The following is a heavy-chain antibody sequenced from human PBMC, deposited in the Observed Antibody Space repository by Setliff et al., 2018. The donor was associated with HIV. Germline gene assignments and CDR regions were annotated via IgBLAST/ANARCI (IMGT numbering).Heavy chain of an antibody. CDR2: ISYSGST. J-gene: IGHJ4*02. Sequence: SETLSLTCAVYGGSFSDYSWSWIRQPPGKGLEWIGEISYSGSTNYNPSLKSRVTISVDTSKNQFSLKLSSVTAADTAVYYCARTRGYCSATSCYALRGPDYWGQGTLVTVSS. CDR3: ARTRGYCSATSCYALRGPDY. V-gene: IGHV4-34*01. CDR1: GGSFSDYS. D-gene: IGHD2-2*01.